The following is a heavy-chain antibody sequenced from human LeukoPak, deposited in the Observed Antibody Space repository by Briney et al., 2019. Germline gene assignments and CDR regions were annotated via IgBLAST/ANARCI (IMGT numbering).Heavy chain of an antibody. Sequence: GGSLRLSCAASGFTVSSNYMRWVRQAPGKGLEWVSVIYSGGSTYYADSVKGRFTISRDNSKNTLYLQMNSLRAEDTAVYYCAKDRSPLAAAGTGDAFDIWGQGTMVTVSS. CDR2: IYSGGST. V-gene: IGHV3-53*05. CDR1: GFTVSSNY. J-gene: IGHJ3*02. CDR3: AKDRSPLAAAGTGDAFDI. D-gene: IGHD6-13*01.